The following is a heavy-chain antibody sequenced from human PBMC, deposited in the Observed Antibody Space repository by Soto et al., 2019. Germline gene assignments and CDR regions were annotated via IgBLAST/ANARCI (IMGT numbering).Heavy chain of an antibody. D-gene: IGHD6-25*01. V-gene: IGHV3-30*18. CDR2: ISYDGSNK. CDR1: GFTFSSYG. CDR3: AKDLLRPGRAYGMDV. Sequence: QEQLVESGGGVVQPGRSLRLSCAASGFTFSSYGMHWVRQAPGKGLEWVAVISYDGSNKYYADSVKGRFTISRDNSKNTLYLQMNSLRPEDTAVYYCAKDLLRPGRAYGMDVWGQGTTVTVSS. J-gene: IGHJ6*02.